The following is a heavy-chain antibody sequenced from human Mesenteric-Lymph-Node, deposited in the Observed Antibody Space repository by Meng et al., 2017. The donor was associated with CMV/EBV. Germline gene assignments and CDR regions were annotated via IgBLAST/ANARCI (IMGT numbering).Heavy chain of an antibody. J-gene: IGHJ4*02. V-gene: IGHV2-5*02. D-gene: IGHD3-3*01. CDR2: IYWDDDK. CDR1: GVSLSTSGVG. Sequence: SGVSLSTSGVGGGWIRQPPKKALEWLALIYWDDDKRYSPSLKSRLTITKDTSKNQVVLTMTNMDPVDTATYYCALTGVLEWLSTFDYWGQGALVTVSS. CDR3: ALTGVLEWLSTFDY.